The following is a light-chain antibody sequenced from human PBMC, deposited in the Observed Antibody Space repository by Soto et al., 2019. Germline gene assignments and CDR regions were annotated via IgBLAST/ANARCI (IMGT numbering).Light chain of an antibody. J-gene: IGKJ5*01. CDR3: QHGSDWPPFT. CDR2: DAS. CDR1: QSVNSN. Sequence: EIVLTQSPASLSLSPGERATLSCRASQSVNSNLAWYQHKPGQAPRLLIYDASNRATGIPARFSGSGSGTDFTLTVSSLEPEDFGVYYCQHGSDWPPFTCGQGTRLE. V-gene: IGKV3-11*01.